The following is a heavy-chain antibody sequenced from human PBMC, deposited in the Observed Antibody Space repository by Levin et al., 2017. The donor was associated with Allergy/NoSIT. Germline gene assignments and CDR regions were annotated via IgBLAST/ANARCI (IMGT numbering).Heavy chain of an antibody. CDR1: GGSISSSY. D-gene: IGHD3-10*01. J-gene: IGHJ4*02. Sequence: SQTLSLTCTVSGGSISSSYWSWMRQPPGKGLEWIGYIYYSGSTNYNPSLKSRVIISVDTSKNQFSLKLSSVTAADTAVYYCARVGVRGVIDYWGQGTLVTVSS. CDR2: IYYSGST. CDR3: ARVGVRGVIDY. V-gene: IGHV4-59*01.